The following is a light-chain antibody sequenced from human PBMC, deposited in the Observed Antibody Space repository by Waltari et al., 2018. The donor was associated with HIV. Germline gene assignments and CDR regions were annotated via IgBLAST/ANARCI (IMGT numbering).Light chain of an antibody. CDR2: EDS. Sequence: SYELTQPPSVSISPGQTATITCSGDKLGDKYVCWYQQKPGQSPLLVISEDSKRPSGIPERFSGSNSGNTATLTIRGTQAMDEADYYCQVWDSSTAVFGGGTKLTVL. V-gene: IGLV3-1*01. CDR3: QVWDSSTAV. CDR1: KLGDKY. J-gene: IGLJ2*01.